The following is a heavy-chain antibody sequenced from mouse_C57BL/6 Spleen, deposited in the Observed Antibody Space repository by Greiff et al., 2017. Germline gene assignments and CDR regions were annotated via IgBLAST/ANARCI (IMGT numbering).Heavy chain of an antibody. CDR3: AIGSSGGYYAMDY. V-gene: IGHV1-64*01. D-gene: IGHD1-1*01. J-gene: IGHJ4*01. CDR2: IHPNSGST. CDR1: GYTFTSYW. Sequence: VQLQQPGAELVKPGASVKLSCKASGYTFTSYWMHWVKQRPGQGLEWIGMIHPNSGSTNYNEKFKSKATLTVDKSSSTAYMQLSSLTSEDSAVYYCAIGSSGGYYAMDYWGQGTSVTVSS.